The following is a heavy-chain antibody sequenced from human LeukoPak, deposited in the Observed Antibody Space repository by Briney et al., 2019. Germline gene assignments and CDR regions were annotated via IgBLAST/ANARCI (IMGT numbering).Heavy chain of an antibody. Sequence: ASVKVSCKASGYSFTNYGVSWVRQAPGQGLEWMGWISAYNGNTNYAQKLQGRVTMTTDTSTSTAYMELRSLRSDDTAVYYCARVSSVGWPPSYFDYWGQGTLVTVSS. CDR1: GYSFTNYG. CDR2: ISAYNGNT. J-gene: IGHJ4*02. CDR3: ARVSSVGWPPSYFDY. D-gene: IGHD6-19*01. V-gene: IGHV1-18*01.